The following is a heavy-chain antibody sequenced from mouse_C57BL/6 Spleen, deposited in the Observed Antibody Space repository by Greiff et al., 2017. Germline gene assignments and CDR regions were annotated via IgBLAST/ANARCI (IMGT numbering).Heavy chain of an antibody. CDR1: GYSITSGYY. Sequence: EVKVEESGPGLVKPSQSLSLTCSVTGYSITSGYYWNWIRQFPGNKLEWMGYISYDGSNNYNPSLKNRISITRDTSKNQFFLKLNSVTTEDTATYYCARGVYYYGSSYGNFDYWGQGTTLTVSS. CDR2: ISYDGSN. V-gene: IGHV3-6*01. J-gene: IGHJ2*01. D-gene: IGHD1-1*01. CDR3: ARGVYYYGSSYGNFDY.